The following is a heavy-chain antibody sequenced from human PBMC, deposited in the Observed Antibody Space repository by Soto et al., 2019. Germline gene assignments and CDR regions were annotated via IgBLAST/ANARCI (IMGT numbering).Heavy chain of an antibody. V-gene: IGHV3-49*03. Sequence: GGSLRLSCTASGFTFGDYAMSWFRQAPGKGLEWVGFIRSKAYGGTTEYAASVKGRFTISRDDSKSIAYLQMNSLKTEDTAVYYCTRDRYYDSSGYLMSAFDPWGQGTLVTVSS. J-gene: IGHJ5*02. CDR2: IRSKAYGGTT. CDR1: GFTFGDYA. D-gene: IGHD3-22*01. CDR3: TRDRYYDSSGYLMSAFDP.